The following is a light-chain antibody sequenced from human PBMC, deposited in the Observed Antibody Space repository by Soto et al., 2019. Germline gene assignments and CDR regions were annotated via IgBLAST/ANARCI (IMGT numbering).Light chain of an antibody. CDR2: DAS. CDR3: QQRSNWPPT. Sequence: ELVVTQSPGTLSRSPGEGATVSYSASQSVSSYLAWYQQKPGQAPSLLLYDASNRATGIPARFSGSGSGTDFTLTISSLQPEDFAAYYCQQRSNWPPTFGQGTRLEIK. CDR1: QSVSSY. V-gene: IGKV3-11*01. J-gene: IGKJ5*01.